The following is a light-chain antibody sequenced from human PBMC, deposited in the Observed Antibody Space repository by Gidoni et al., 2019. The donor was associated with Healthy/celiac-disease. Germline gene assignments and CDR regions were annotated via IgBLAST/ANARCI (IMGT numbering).Light chain of an antibody. Sequence: QSALTQPASVSGSPGQSITISCTGTSSDVGYYNYVSWYQQHPGKAPKLMIYDVSNRPSGVSNRFSGSKSDNTASLTISGLQAEDEADYYCSSYTTSSTLVVFGGGTKLTVL. J-gene: IGLJ2*01. V-gene: IGLV2-14*01. CDR3: SSYTTSSTLVV. CDR2: DVS. CDR1: SSDVGYYNY.